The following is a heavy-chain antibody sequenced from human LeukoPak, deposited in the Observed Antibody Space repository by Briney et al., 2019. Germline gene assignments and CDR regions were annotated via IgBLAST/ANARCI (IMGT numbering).Heavy chain of an antibody. J-gene: IGHJ4*02. V-gene: IGHV1-69*13. CDR1: GGTFSSYA. CDR2: TIPIFGTA. D-gene: IGHD3-10*01. CDR3: ARDLRPDYYSSGSLDY. Sequence: SVKVSCKASGGTFSSYAISWVRQAPGQGLEWMGGTIPIFGTANYAQKFQGRVTITADESTSTAYMELSSLRSEDTAVYYCARDLRPDYYSSGSLDYWGQGTLVTVSS.